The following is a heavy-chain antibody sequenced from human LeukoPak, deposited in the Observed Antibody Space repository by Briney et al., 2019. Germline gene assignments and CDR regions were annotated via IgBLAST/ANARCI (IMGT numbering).Heavy chain of an antibody. J-gene: IGHJ4*02. Sequence: SETLSLTCTVSGGSISSYYWSWIRQPPGKGLEWIGYIYYSGSTYYNPSLKSRVTISVDTSKNQFSLKLSSVTAADTAVYYCAREGAAGSVDYWGQGTLVTVSS. D-gene: IGHD6-13*01. V-gene: IGHV4-59*12. CDR3: AREGAAGSVDY. CDR1: GGSISSYY. CDR2: IYYSGST.